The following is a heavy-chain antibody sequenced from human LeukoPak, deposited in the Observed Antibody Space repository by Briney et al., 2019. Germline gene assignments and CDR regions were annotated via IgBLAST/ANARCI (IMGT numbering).Heavy chain of an antibody. CDR3: AKVATTYYFDY. Sequence: PGGSLRLSCAASGFTFSSYGMHWVRQAPGKGLEWVAVIRYDGSNKYYADSVKGRFTISRDNSKNTLYLQMNSLRAEDTAVYYCAKVATTYYFDYWGQGTLVTVSS. CDR1: GFTFSSYG. D-gene: IGHD5-12*01. J-gene: IGHJ4*02. V-gene: IGHV3-30*02. CDR2: IRYDGSNK.